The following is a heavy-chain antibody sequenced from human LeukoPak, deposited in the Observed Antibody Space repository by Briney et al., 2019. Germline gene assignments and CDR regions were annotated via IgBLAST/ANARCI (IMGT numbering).Heavy chain of an antibody. D-gene: IGHD2-8*01. V-gene: IGHV1-8*01. Sequence: ASVKVSCKASGYTFTSDDINWVRQATGQGLEWMGWMNPNSGNTGYAQKFQGRVTMTRNTSISTAYMELSSLRSEDTAVYYCARAYCTNGVCFWFDPWGQGTLVTVSS. J-gene: IGHJ5*02. CDR2: MNPNSGNT. CDR1: GYTFTSDD. CDR3: ARAYCTNGVCFWFDP.